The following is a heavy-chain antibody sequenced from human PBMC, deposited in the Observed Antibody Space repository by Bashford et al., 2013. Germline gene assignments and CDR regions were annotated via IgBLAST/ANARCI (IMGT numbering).Heavy chain of an antibody. V-gene: IGHV3-15*01. CDR2: IKSKTHGGTT. CDR3: TASPEPGLDY. J-gene: IGHJ4*02. Sequence: VRQAPGKGLEWVGRIKSKTHGGTTDYAAPVKGRFIISRDDSKNTLYLQMNSLKTEDTAVYYCTASPEPGLDYWGQGTLVTVSS.